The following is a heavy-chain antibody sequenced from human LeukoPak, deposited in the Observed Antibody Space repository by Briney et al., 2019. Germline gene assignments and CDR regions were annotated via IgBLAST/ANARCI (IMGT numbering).Heavy chain of an antibody. CDR3: ARGGYCTNGVCYERALGDYYMDV. V-gene: IGHV3-74*01. CDR2: INSDGSSR. J-gene: IGHJ6*03. CDR1: GFTFSSYW. Sequence: GGSLRLSCAASGFTFSSYWMHWGRQAAGKGLLWVSRINSDGSSRSYADSVKGRFTISRDNAKNTLYLQMNSLRAEDTAVYYCARGGYCTNGVCYERALGDYYMDVWGKGTTVTVSS. D-gene: IGHD2-8*01.